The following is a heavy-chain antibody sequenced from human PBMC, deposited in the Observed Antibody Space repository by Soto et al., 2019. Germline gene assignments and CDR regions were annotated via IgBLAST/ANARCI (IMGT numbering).Heavy chain of an antibody. CDR3: AKDQGSSWYEIDY. V-gene: IGHV3-23*01. Sequence: PGGSLRLSCAASGFTFXNYAVTLVRQAPGKGLEWVSTISGSGGSTYYADSVKGRFTISRDNSKTTLYLQMNSLRAEDTAVYYCAKDQGSSWYEIDYWGQGTLVTVSS. CDR1: GFTFXNYA. D-gene: IGHD6-13*01. CDR2: ISGSGGST. J-gene: IGHJ4*02.